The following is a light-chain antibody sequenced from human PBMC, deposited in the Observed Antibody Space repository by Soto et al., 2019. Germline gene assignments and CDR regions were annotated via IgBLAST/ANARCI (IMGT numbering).Light chain of an antibody. J-gene: IGLJ3*02. V-gene: IGLV2-14*01. CDR3: SSSTSRRTWV. CDR1: SSDVGGYNY. CDR2: EVT. Sequence: QSALTQPASVSGSPGQSITISCTGTSSDVGGYNYVSWYQQHPGIAPKLIIYEVTNRPSGFSNRFSGSKSGNTASLTVSGPRADDEAGYYCSSSTSRRTWVFGGGPQLPAL.